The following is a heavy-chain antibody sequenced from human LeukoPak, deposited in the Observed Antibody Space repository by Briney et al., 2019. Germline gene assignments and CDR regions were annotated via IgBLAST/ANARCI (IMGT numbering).Heavy chain of an antibody. CDR1: GFTFAEYG. D-gene: IGHD3-22*01. CDR2: IDWNGGST. J-gene: IGHJ4*02. CDR3: ARRAMIVVATPAVDY. V-gene: IGHV3-20*04. Sequence: GSLRLSCAASGFTFAEYGMSWVRQTPEKGLEWVSGIDWNGGSTGYADSVKGRFTISRDNAKNSLYLQMNSLRADDTALCYCARRAMIVVATPAVDYWGQGTLVTVSS.